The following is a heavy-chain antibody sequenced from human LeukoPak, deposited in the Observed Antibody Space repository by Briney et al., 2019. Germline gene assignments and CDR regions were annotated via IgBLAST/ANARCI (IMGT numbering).Heavy chain of an antibody. CDR1: GGSFSGYY. CDR3: ARASKGYCSGGSCYSHYYYYMDV. J-gene: IGHJ6*03. V-gene: IGHV4-34*01. CDR2: INHCGST. D-gene: IGHD2-15*01. Sequence: PSETLSLTCVVYGGSFSGYYWSWIRQPPGKGLEGIGEINHCGSTNYNPSLKSRVTISVDTSKNQFSLKLSSVTAADTAVYYCARASKGYCSGGSCYSHYYYYMDVWGKGTTVTVSS.